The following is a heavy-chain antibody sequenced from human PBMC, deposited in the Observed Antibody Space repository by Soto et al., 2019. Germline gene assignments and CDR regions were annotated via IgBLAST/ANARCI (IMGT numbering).Heavy chain of an antibody. J-gene: IGHJ4*02. CDR1: GYDVTRYY. Sequence: ASVKVSCKASGYDVTRYYIHWVRQGPGQGLEWMGIINPTGGGRTKYAQKFQGRVTVTSDRSTSTVYMELTSLRSDDTAVYYCAKAEGIVVVVAATSRFDYWGQGTLVTVSS. D-gene: IGHD2-15*01. CDR3: AKAEGIVVVVAATSRFDY. V-gene: IGHV1-46*01. CDR2: INPTGGGRT.